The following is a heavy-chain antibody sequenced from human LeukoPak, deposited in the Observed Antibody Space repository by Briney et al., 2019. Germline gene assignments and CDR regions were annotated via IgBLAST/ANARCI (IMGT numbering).Heavy chain of an antibody. D-gene: IGHD5-12*01. CDR1: GGSISNYF. CDR3: ARDGPRSGYDLGHFDN. Sequence: SETLSLTCTVSGGSISNYFWSWVRQPAGKGLEWIGRIYSTGRSDYNPSLKSRITMSVDTSKNQFSLKLSSVTAADTAVYYCARDGPRSGYDLGHFDNLGQGTLVTISS. V-gene: IGHV4-4*07. CDR2: IYSTGRS. J-gene: IGHJ4*02.